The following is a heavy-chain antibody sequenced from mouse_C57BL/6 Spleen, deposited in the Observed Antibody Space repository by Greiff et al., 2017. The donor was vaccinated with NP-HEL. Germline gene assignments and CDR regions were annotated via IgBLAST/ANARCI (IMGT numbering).Heavy chain of an antibody. D-gene: IGHD1-1*01. CDR1: GYTFTSYW. J-gene: IGHJ1*03. CDR2: IDPNSGGT. CDR3: ARPYYYGSSYWYFDV. V-gene: IGHV1-72*01. Sequence: VQLQQPGAELVKPGASVKLSCKASGYTFTSYWMHWVKQRPGRGLEWIGRIDPNSGGTKYNEQFKSKATLTVDKPSSTAYMQLSSLTSEDSAVYYCARPYYYGSSYWYFDVWGTGTTVTVSS.